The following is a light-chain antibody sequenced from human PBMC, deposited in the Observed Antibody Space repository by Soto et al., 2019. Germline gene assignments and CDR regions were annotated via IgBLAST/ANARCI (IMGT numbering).Light chain of an antibody. CDR1: QSVSSY. Sequence: DIVLTQSPATLSLSPGERATLSCRASQSVSSYLAWYQQKPGQAPRLLIYDASTRATGIPARFSGSGSRADFTLTISSLEPEDFAVYYCQQRTNWPTFGQGTRLEIK. J-gene: IGKJ5*01. CDR3: QQRTNWPT. V-gene: IGKV3-11*01. CDR2: DAS.